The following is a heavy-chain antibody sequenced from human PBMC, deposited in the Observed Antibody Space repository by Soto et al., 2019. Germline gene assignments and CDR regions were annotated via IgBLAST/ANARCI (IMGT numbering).Heavy chain of an antibody. CDR3: ARVGGYGMDF. D-gene: IGHD3-10*01. V-gene: IGHV4-38-2*01. J-gene: IGHJ6*02. Sequence: SETLSLTCAVSGYSIRSGYYWGWIRQPPGKGLEWIGSIYHSGSTYYNPSLKSRVTISVDTSKNQFSLKLSSVTAADTAVYSCARVGGYGMDFWGQGTTVTVSS. CDR1: GYSIRSGYY. CDR2: IYHSGST.